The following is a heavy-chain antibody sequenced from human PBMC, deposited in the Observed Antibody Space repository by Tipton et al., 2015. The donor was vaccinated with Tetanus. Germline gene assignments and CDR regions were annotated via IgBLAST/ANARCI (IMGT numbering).Heavy chain of an antibody. CDR2: VLPLFGTI. D-gene: IGHD3-10*01. V-gene: IGHV1-69*01. Sequence: QSGPEVKKPGSSVRVSCKSSGGPFSSYVIAWVRQAPRQGLEWMGGVLPLFGTIKYSQNFQDRVTITADASTSTVYMELGSLRSDDTAVYYCARELGGSGFPDYWGQGTLVTVSS. J-gene: IGHJ4*02. CDR1: GGPFSSYV. CDR3: ARELGGSGFPDY.